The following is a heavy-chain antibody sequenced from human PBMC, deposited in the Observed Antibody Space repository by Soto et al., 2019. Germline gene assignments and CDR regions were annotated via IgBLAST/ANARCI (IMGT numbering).Heavy chain of an antibody. Sequence: GASVKVSCKASGYTFTSYAMQWVRQAPGQRLEWMGWINAGNGNTKYSQKFQGRVTITRDTSASTAYMELSSLRSEDTAVYYCARDPGYSHGYNWGQGTLVTVSS. CDR2: INAGNGNT. CDR3: ARDPGYSHGYN. CDR1: GYTFTSYA. V-gene: IGHV1-3*01. D-gene: IGHD5-18*01. J-gene: IGHJ4*02.